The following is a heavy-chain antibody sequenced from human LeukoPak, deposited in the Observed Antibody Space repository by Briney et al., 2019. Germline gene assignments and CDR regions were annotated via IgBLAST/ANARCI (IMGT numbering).Heavy chain of an antibody. CDR1: GYTFTSYG. J-gene: IGHJ3*02. D-gene: IGHD1-26*01. CDR3: AREWELNAFDI. CDR2: INAGNGNT. V-gene: IGHV1-3*03. Sequence: ASVKVSCKASGYTFTSYGISWVRQAPGQGLEWMGWINAGNGNTKYSQEFQGRVTITRDTSASTAYMELSSLRSEDMAVYYCAREWELNAFDIRGQGTMVTVSS.